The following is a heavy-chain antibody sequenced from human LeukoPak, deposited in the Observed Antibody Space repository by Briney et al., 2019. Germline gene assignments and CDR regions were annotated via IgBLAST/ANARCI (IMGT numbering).Heavy chain of an antibody. Sequence: GGSLRLSCAASGFTFSSYGMHWVRQAPGKRLEWVAVISYDGSNKYYADSVKGRFTISRDNSKNTLYLQMNSLRAEDTAVYYCAKEATVTEGREKYYYGMDVWGKGTTVTVSS. V-gene: IGHV3-30*18. D-gene: IGHD4-17*01. CDR1: GFTFSSYG. CDR3: AKEATVTEGREKYYYGMDV. CDR2: ISYDGSNK. J-gene: IGHJ6*04.